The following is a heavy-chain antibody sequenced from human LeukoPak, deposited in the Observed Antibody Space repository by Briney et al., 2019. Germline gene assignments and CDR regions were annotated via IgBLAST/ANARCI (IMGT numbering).Heavy chain of an antibody. V-gene: IGHV4-61*02. CDR2: IYTSGST. CDR1: GGSISSGSYY. Sequence: KTSETLSLTCTVSGGSISSGSYYWSWIRQPAGKGLEWIGRIYTSGSTNYNPSLKSRVTISVDTSKNQFSLKLSSVTAADTAVYYCARGRSRLLTGYYSLNDYWGQGTLVTVSS. D-gene: IGHD3-9*01. J-gene: IGHJ4*02. CDR3: ARGRSRLLTGYYSLNDY.